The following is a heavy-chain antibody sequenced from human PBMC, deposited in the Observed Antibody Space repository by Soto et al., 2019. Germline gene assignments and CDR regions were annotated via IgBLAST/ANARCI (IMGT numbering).Heavy chain of an antibody. CDR3: ARGGSSGWPYYYGMDV. Sequence: ASVKVSCKASGYNFTGYYIQWVRQAPGQGPEWIGWINPSGGTNYAQRFQGRVTMTRDTSVRTAYMELSRLRNDDTAIYYCARGGSSGWPYYYGMDVWGLGATVTVSS. D-gene: IGHD6-19*01. J-gene: IGHJ6*02. CDR1: GYNFTGYY. CDR2: INPSGGT. V-gene: IGHV1-2*02.